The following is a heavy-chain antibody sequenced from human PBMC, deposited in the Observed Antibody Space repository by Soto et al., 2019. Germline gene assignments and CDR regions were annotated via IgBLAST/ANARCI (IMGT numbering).Heavy chain of an antibody. J-gene: IGHJ6*02. D-gene: IGHD1-26*01. CDR2: IIPIIGTA. CDR1: GGTFSSYA. V-gene: IGHV1-69*01. CDR3: ARWRGVIVGGTKGSIYYYGMDA. Sequence: QVQLVQSGAEVKKPGSSVKVSCKASGGTFSSYAISWVRQAPGQGLAWMGGIIPIIGTANYAQKFQGRVTITSDERRSTAYMDLSSLRSEDTVVDSCARWRGVIVGGTKGSIYYYGMDAWGQGTTVTVSS.